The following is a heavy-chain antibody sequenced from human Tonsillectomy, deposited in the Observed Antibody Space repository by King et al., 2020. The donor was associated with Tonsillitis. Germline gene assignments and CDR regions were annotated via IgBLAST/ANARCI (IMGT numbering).Heavy chain of an antibody. J-gene: IGHJ4*02. CDR1: GFTFSSYA. CDR2: ISGSGGST. CDR3: AKGAPGIAVAGSGAFDY. V-gene: IGHV3-23*04. Sequence: VQLVESGGDLVQPGGSLRLSCAASGFTFSSYAMSWVRQAPGXGLEWVSTISGSGGSTYYADSVKGRFTISRDNSENTVYLQMNSLRAEDTAVYYCAKGAPGIAVAGSGAFDYWGQGXLVTVSS. D-gene: IGHD6-19*01.